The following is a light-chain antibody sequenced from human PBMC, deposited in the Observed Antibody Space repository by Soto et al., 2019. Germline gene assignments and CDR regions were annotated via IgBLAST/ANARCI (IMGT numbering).Light chain of an antibody. CDR3: CSYAGSSTLL. J-gene: IGLJ3*02. V-gene: IGLV2-23*01. CDR1: SSDVGSYNL. CDR2: EDS. Sequence: QSALTQPASVSGSPGQPITISCTGTSSDVGSYNLVSWYQQHPGKAPKVLIYEDSKRPSGVSDHFSASKSGNTASLTISGLQADDEADYYCCSYAGSSTLLFGGGTKLTVL.